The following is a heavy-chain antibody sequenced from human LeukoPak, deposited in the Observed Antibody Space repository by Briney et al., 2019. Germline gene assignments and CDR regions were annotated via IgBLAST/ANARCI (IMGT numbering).Heavy chain of an antibody. Sequence: PGGSLRHSCPASGCIFSSCGMHCVRQAPGKGLEGVAVIWYDGSNKYYADSVKGRFTISRDNSKNTLYLQMNSLRAEDTAVYYCAKYVAAAGYFYCWGQRTLVTVSS. V-gene: IGHV3-33*06. CDR1: GCIFSSCG. D-gene: IGHD6-13*01. J-gene: IGHJ4*02. CDR3: AKYVAAAGYFYC. CDR2: IWYDGSNK.